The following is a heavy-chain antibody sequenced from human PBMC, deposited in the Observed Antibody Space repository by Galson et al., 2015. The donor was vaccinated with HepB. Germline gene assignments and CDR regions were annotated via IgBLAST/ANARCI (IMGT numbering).Heavy chain of an antibody. Sequence: SETLSLTCSVSSGSISGHSWTWIRQPPGKGLEWLGFIHDNGDTHYSPSLGGRVLMSLDTSKSQFSLSLSSVTAADTAIYYCARRGSYGRDFYFDSWGQGALVTVSS. J-gene: IGHJ4*02. CDR2: IHDNGDT. V-gene: IGHV4-4*09. CDR1: SGSISGHS. D-gene: IGHD5-18*01. CDR3: ARRGSYGRDFYFDS.